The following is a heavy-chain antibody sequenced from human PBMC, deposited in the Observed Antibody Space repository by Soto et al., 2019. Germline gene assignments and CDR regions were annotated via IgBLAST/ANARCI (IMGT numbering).Heavy chain of an antibody. CDR3: AKDRGSGGIVAGTPDY. CDR2: ISGSGGTT. D-gene: IGHD6-19*01. V-gene: IGHV3-23*01. Sequence: EVQLLESGGAPVQSGGSLRLSCVASGFTFENYAMSWVRQAPGKGLEWVSAISGSGGTTYYSDSVKGRFTISRDNSKNTVYLQMNGLRAEDTALYYCAKDRGSGGIVAGTPDYWGQGTLVTVSS. CDR1: GFTFENYA. J-gene: IGHJ4*02.